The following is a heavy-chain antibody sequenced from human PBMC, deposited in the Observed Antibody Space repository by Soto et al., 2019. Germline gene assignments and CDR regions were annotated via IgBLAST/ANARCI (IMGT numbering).Heavy chain of an antibody. D-gene: IGHD5-12*01. CDR1: GGSFSGYY. V-gene: IGHV4-34*01. Sequence: QVQLQQWGAGLLKPSETLSLTCAVYGGSFSGYYWSWIRQPPGKGLEWIGEINHSGSTNYNPSLKSRVNISVDTSKNQFPLKMSSWTAADTAGYYCAREGWLRFNDHWGQGTLVTVSS. J-gene: IGHJ4*02. CDR2: INHSGST. CDR3: AREGWLRFNDH.